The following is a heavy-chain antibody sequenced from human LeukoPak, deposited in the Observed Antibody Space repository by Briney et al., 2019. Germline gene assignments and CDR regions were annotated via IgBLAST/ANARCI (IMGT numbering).Heavy chain of an antibody. Sequence: GGSLRLSCAASGFTVSRKYMSWVCQAPGKGLEWVAVISYDGSNKYYADSVKGRFTISGDNSKNTLYLQMNSLRAEDTAVYYCAKGSDYSPGDYWGQGTLVTVSS. D-gene: IGHD2-15*01. CDR2: ISYDGSNK. V-gene: IGHV3-30*18. J-gene: IGHJ4*02. CDR1: GFTVSRKY. CDR3: AKGSDYSPGDY.